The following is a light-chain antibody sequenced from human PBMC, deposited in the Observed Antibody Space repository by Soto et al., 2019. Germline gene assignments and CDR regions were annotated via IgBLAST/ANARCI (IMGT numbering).Light chain of an antibody. Sequence: DIQMTQSPSSLSASVGDTVTITCRASQNIIFYLNWYQQRIGKSPKLLIYAASNLQSGVPSRFSGGGSGTDFTLTISSLQPDDFATYYCQQYNIYPWTFGQGTKVDIK. CDR1: QNIIFY. CDR2: AAS. J-gene: IGKJ1*01. V-gene: IGKV1-39*01. CDR3: QQYNIYPWT.